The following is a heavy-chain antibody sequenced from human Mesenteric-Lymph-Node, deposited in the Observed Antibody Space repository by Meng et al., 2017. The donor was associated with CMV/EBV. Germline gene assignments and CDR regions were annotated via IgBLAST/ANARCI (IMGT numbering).Heavy chain of an antibody. V-gene: IGHV3-21*01. Sequence: GESLKISCAASGFTFSSYSMNWVRQAPGKGLEWVSSISSSSSYIYYADSVKGRFTISRDNAKNSLYPQMNSLRAEDTAVYYCARDRADYSNYVYYYYGMDVWGQGTTVTVSS. D-gene: IGHD4-11*01. CDR2: ISSSSSYI. CDR3: ARDRADYSNYVYYYYGMDV. J-gene: IGHJ6*02. CDR1: GFTFSSYS.